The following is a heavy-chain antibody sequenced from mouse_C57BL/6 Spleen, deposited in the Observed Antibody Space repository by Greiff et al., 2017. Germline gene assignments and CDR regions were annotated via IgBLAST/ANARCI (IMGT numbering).Heavy chain of an antibody. CDR3: ARHDYDYDGGFAY. Sequence: VKLMESGPGLVAPSQSLSITCTVSGFSFTSYGVHWVRQPPGKGLEWLVVIWSDGSTTYNSALKSRLSISKDNSKSQVFLKMNSLQTDDTAMYYCARHDYDYDGGFAYWGQGTLVTVSA. CDR1: GFSFTSYG. CDR2: IWSDGST. J-gene: IGHJ3*01. V-gene: IGHV2-6-1*01. D-gene: IGHD2-4*01.